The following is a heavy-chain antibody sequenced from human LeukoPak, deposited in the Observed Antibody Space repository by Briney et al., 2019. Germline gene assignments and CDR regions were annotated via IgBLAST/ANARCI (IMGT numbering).Heavy chain of an antibody. V-gene: IGHV3-7*04. J-gene: IGHJ6*02. D-gene: IGHD2-15*01. Sequence: GGSLRLSCAASGFTFSDYYMSWIRQAPGKGLEWVASMKQDGSEKYYVDSVKGRFTISRDNAKNSLYLQMNSLRAEDTAVYYCARDVVVVVGASYYYYGMDVWGQGATVTVSS. CDR2: MKQDGSEK. CDR1: GFTFSDYY. CDR3: ARDVVVVVGASYYYYGMDV.